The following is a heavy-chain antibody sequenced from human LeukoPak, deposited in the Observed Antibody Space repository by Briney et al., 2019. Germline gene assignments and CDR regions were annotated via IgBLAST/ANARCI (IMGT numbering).Heavy chain of an antibody. CDR3: ARHGGGGESYPRVFDY. V-gene: IGHV4-59*08. Sequence: PSETLSLTCTASGGSISPYYWSWIRQPPEKGLEWIGYIYYSGSTNYNPSLKSRVTISVDTSKNQFSLKLSSVTAADTAMYYCARHGGGGESYPRVFDYWGRGNLVTVSS. D-gene: IGHD1-26*01. J-gene: IGHJ4*02. CDR1: GGSISPYY. CDR2: IYYSGST.